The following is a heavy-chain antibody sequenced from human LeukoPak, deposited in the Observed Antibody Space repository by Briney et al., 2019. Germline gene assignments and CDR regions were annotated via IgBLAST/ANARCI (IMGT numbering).Heavy chain of an antibody. Sequence: ASVKVSCKASGYTFTSYYMHWVRQAPGQGLEWMGWINPNSGGTNYAQKFQGRVTMTRDTSISTAYMELSRLRSDDTAVYYCARDQYSSGSRSFDPWGQGTLVTVSS. CDR1: GYTFTSYY. D-gene: IGHD6-19*01. J-gene: IGHJ5*02. V-gene: IGHV1-2*02. CDR2: INPNSGGT. CDR3: ARDQYSSGSRSFDP.